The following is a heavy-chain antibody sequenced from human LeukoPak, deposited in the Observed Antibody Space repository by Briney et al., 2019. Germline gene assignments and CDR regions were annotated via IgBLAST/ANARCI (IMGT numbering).Heavy chain of an antibody. J-gene: IGHJ4*02. Sequence: PGGSLRLSCTASGFIFSAYAMSWVRQAPGKGPEWVSTISGNGGSTYYADSVKGRFTISRDNSKNTLYLQMSSLRAEDTALYYCARGRRADYPLEYFDYWGQGTLVTVSS. D-gene: IGHD4-11*01. CDR3: ARGRRADYPLEYFDY. CDR1: GFIFSAYA. V-gene: IGHV3-23*01. CDR2: ISGNGGST.